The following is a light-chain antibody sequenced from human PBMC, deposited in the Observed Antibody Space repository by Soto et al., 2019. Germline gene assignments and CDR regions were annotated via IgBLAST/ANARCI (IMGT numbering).Light chain of an antibody. CDR1: SSNIGNNY. V-gene: IGLV1-51*01. CDR2: DNN. Sequence: QSVLTQPPSVSAAPGQKVTISCSGSSSNIGNNYVSWYQHLPGTAPKLLIYDNNKRPSGIPDQFSGSKSGTSATLGITGLQTGDEADYYCGKWDSSLSSGVFGGGTKVTVL. J-gene: IGLJ3*02. CDR3: GKWDSSLSSGV.